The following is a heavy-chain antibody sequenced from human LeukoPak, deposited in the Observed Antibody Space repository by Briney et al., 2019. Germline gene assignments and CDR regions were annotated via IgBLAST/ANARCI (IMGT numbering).Heavy chain of an antibody. V-gene: IGHV1-8*01. Sequence: ASVKVSCKASGYTFTSSDINWVRQATGQGLEWMGWMNPNSGNTGYAQKFQGRVTMTRNTSISTAYMELSSLRSEDTAVYYCARDGHMTSALYYFDYWGQGTLVTVSS. CDR1: GYTFTSSD. D-gene: IGHD6-6*01. CDR3: ARDGHMTSALYYFDY. CDR2: MNPNSGNT. J-gene: IGHJ4*02.